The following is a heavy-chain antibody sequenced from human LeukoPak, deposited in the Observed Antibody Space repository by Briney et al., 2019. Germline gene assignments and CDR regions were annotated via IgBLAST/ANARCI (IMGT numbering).Heavy chain of an antibody. V-gene: IGHV4-59*12. D-gene: IGHD6-13*01. J-gene: IGHJ4*02. CDR3: ARDYRPYSSSWYYDY. CDR1: GGSISSYY. Sequence: SETLSFTCTVSGGSISSYYWSWIRQPPGKGLEWIGYIYYSGSTYYNPSLKSRVTISLDTSKNQFSLKLSSVTAADTAVYYCARDYRPYSSSWYYDYWGQGTLVTVSS. CDR2: IYYSGST.